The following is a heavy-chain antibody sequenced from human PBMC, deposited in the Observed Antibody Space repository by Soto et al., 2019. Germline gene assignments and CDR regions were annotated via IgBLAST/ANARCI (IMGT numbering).Heavy chain of an antibody. Sequence: ASVKVSCKASGGTFSSYTISWVRQAPGQGLEWMGRIIPILGIANYAQKFQGRVTITADKSTSTAYMELSSLRSEDTAVYYCARAVESSSAFAFDIWGQGTMVTVSS. CDR2: IIPILGIA. CDR3: ARAVESSSAFAFDI. J-gene: IGHJ3*02. CDR1: GGTFSSYT. D-gene: IGHD6-6*01. V-gene: IGHV1-69*02.